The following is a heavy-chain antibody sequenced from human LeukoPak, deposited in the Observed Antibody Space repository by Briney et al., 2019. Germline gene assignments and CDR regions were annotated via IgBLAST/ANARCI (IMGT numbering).Heavy chain of an antibody. CDR1: GYSFTSYW. CDR2: IYPGDTDT. CDR3: ARILDGGNDLNYFDY. D-gene: IGHD4-23*01. Sequence: GESLKISCKGSGYSFTSYWIGWVRQMPGKGLEWMGIIYPGDTDTRYGPSFQGQVTISADKSISTAYLQWSSLKASDTAMYYCARILDGGNDLNYFDYWGQGTLVTVSS. J-gene: IGHJ4*02. V-gene: IGHV5-51*01.